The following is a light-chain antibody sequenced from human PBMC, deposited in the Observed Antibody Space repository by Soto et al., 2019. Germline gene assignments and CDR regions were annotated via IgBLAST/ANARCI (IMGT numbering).Light chain of an antibody. CDR1: SSDVGGYKY. J-gene: IGLJ3*02. Sequence: QSALTQPASVSGSPGQSITISCTGTSSDVGGYKYVSWYQQDPGKAPKLMIYEVSNRPSGVSNRFSGSKSGNTASLTISGLQAEDEADYYCSSYTSSSTWVFGGGTMLTVL. CDR3: SSYTSSSTWV. V-gene: IGLV2-14*01. CDR2: EVS.